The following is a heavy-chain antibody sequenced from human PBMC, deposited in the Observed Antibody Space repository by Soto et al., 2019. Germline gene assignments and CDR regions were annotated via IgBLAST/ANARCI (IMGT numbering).Heavy chain of an antibody. D-gene: IGHD2-15*01. CDR2: IWYDGSNK. CDR3: AGGNALFDY. CDR1: GFTFSSYG. Sequence: QVQLVESGGGVVQPGRSLRLSCAASGFTFSSYGMHWVRQAPGKGLEWVTVIWYDGSNKYYADSVKGRFTISRDNSKNTLYLQMNSLRAEDTAVYYCAGGNALFDYWGQGTLVTVSS. J-gene: IGHJ4*02. V-gene: IGHV3-33*01.